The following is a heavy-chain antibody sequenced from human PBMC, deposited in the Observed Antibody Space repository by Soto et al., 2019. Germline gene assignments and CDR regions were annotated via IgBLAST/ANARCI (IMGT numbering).Heavy chain of an antibody. V-gene: IGHV3-23*01. D-gene: IGHD3-10*01. CDR2: ISGSGDAT. CDR3: AKVRGHYYYGMDV. CDR1: GFTFNDYD. J-gene: IGHJ6*02. Sequence: VQLLESGGGLVQPGGSLRLSCVASGFTFNDYDMNWVRQAPGKGLEWVSGISGSGDATYYAGSLKGRFTISRDISKSTLYLQMNSLRAEDTAVYYCAKVRGHYYYGMDVWGQGTTVTXSS.